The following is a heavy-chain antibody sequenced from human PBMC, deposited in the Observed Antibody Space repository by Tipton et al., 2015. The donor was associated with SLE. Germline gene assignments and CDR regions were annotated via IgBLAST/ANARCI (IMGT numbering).Heavy chain of an antibody. Sequence: TLSLTCAVYGGSFSGYYWSWIRQPPGKGLEWIGEINHSGSTNYNPSLKSRVTISVDTSKNQFSLKLSSVAAADTAVYYCASHGARGGNSADYWGQGTLVTVSS. V-gene: IGHV4-34*01. CDR3: ASHGARGGNSADY. CDR2: INHSGST. J-gene: IGHJ4*02. D-gene: IGHD4-23*01. CDR1: GGSFSGYY.